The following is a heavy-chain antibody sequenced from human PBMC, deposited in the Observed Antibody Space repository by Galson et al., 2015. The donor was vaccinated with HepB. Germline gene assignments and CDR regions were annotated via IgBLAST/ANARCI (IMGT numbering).Heavy chain of an antibody. CDR1: GFTFSSYS. J-gene: IGHJ3*02. V-gene: IGHV3-21*01. CDR3: ARPIRGDILTGYYDAFDI. Sequence: SLRLSCAASGFTFSSYSMNWVRQAPGKGLEWVSSISSSSSYIYYADSVKGRFTISRDNAKNSLYLQMNSLRAEDTAVYYCARPIRGDILTGYYDAFDIWGQGTMVTVSS. D-gene: IGHD3-9*01. CDR2: ISSSSSYI.